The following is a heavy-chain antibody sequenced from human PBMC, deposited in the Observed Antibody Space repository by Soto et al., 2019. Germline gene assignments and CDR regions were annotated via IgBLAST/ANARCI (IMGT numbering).Heavy chain of an antibody. CDR3: AGDYYDSSGYYGTVAFDI. V-gene: IGHV4-34*01. CDR2: INHSGST. CDR1: GGSFSGYY. J-gene: IGHJ3*02. Sequence: SETLSLTCAVYGGSFSGYYWSWIRQPPGKGLEWIGEINHSGSTNYNPSFKSRVTISVDTSKNQFSLKLSSVTAADTAVYYCAGDYYDSSGYYGTVAFDIWGQGTMGTV. D-gene: IGHD3-22*01.